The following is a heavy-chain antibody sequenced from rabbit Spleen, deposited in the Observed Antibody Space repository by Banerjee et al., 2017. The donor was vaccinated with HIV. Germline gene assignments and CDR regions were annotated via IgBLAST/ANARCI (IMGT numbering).Heavy chain of an antibody. CDR3: ARDTGTSFSTYGMDL. Sequence: QQLVESGGGLVKPGASLTLTCKASGFSFNSGYDMCWVRQAPGKGLEWIACIYAGSSGNTYSATWAKGRFTISKTSSTTVTLQMTSLTAADTATYFCARDTGTSFSTYGMDLWGQGTLVTVS. CDR2: IYAGSSGNT. J-gene: IGHJ3*01. V-gene: IGHV1S40*01. CDR1: GFSFNSGYD. D-gene: IGHD8-1*01.